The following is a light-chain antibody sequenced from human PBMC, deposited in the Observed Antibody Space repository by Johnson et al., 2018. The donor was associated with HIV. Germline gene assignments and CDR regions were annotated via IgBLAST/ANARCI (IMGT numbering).Light chain of an antibody. CDR3: GTWDSSLSVGV. CDR2: DNN. J-gene: IGLJ1*01. V-gene: IGLV1-51*01. Sequence: QSLLTQPPSVSAAPGQKVTISCSGSSSNIGNNYVSWYQQLPGTAPKLLIYDNNKRPSGIPDRFSGSKSGPSAPLGITGPQTGDEADYYCGTWDSSLSVGVFGTGTKVTVL. CDR1: SSNIGNNY.